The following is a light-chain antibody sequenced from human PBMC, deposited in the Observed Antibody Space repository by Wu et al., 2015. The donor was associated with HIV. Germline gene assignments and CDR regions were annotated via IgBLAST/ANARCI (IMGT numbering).Light chain of an antibody. CDR1: QDIFTY. Sequence: SASIGDRVNITCRASQDIFTYLAWYQQTPGKAPRVLIYDASTLQSGVSSRFSGSGSGAHFTLTISGLQREDFAVYFCQQLNSFPLTFGQGTRLDI. V-gene: IGKV1-13*02. CDR3: QQLNSFPLT. CDR2: DAS. J-gene: IGKJ5*01.